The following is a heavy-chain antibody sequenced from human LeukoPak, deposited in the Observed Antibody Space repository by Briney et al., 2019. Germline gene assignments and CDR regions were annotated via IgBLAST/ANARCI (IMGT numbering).Heavy chain of an antibody. CDR3: AIVQYYYDSSGYQYF. Sequence: PGGSLRLSCAASGFPFNTFWMSWVRQAPGKGLEWVALILYDGTKKYYADSVKGRFTISRDNSKNTLYLQMNSLRAGDTAVYYCAIVQYYYDSSGYQYFWGQGTLVTVSS. D-gene: IGHD3-22*01. J-gene: IGHJ4*02. CDR1: GFPFNTFW. CDR2: ILYDGTKK. V-gene: IGHV3-30*02.